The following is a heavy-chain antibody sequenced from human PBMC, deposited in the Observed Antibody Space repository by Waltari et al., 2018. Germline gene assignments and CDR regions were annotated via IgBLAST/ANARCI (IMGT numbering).Heavy chain of an antibody. J-gene: IGHJ4*02. V-gene: IGHV3-33*05. Sequence: QMVESGGGVVQPGRSLRLSCEVSGFTFSTYGMHWVRQAPGKGLEWVAFLSFDGSKIKYGDSVKGRLTNSRDNSRLFLQRNSLTAVDTAMYFCARGGGLYYNDGSGPIDYWGQGTLVTVSS. CDR3: ARGGGLYYNDGSGPIDY. CDR2: LSFDGSKI. D-gene: IGHD3-22*01. CDR1: GFTFSTYG.